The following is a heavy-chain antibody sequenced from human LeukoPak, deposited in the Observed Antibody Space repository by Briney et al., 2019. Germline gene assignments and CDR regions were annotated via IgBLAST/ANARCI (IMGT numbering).Heavy chain of an antibody. V-gene: IGHV3-23*01. J-gene: IGHJ4*02. CDR2: ISTTGGYT. CDR3: AKKPATIKFPFDI. CDR1: GFTFDDYG. Sequence: GGSLRLSCEASGFTFDDYGMGWVRQTPGKGLEWVSAISTTGGYTEDADSVKGRFTISRDNSQNTLFLQMHSLRAEDTAVYYCAKKPATIKFPFDIWGQGTLVTVS. D-gene: IGHD5-24*01.